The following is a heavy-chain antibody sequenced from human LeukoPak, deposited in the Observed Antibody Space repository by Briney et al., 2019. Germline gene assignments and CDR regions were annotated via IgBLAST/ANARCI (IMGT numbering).Heavy chain of an antibody. CDR1: GYTFTSHG. Sequence: GASVKVSCKSSGYTFTSHGISWVRQAPGQGLEWMGWISAYNGNTNYAQKFQGRVTMTTDTSTSTAYMELRSLRSDDTALYYCARVDSHWSLRGYYYYVDVWGKGTMVTVSS. D-gene: IGHD4-11*01. V-gene: IGHV1-18*01. CDR3: ARVDSHWSLRGYYYYVDV. CDR2: ISAYNGNT. J-gene: IGHJ6*03.